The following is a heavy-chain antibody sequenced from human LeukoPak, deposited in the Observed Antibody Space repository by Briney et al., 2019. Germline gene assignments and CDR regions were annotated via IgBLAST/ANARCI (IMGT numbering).Heavy chain of an antibody. J-gene: IGHJ6*03. CDR3: AKRAVLTTSQPSLRNYYYYMDV. D-gene: IGHD1-1*01. CDR1: GFSFSDYG. Sequence: PGGSLRLSCAASGFSFSDYGMHWVRQAPGKGLEWVAFIRYDASNEYYSDSVKGRFTVSRDNSKNTLYLQMNSLRPEDTAVYYCAKRAVLTTSQPSLRNYYYYMDVWGKGTTVTVSS. V-gene: IGHV3-30*02. CDR2: IRYDASNE.